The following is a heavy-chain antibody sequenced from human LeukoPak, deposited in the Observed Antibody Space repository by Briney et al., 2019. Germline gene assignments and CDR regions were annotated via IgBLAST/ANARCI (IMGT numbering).Heavy chain of an antibody. CDR1: GFTFSNYW. Sequence: GGSLRLSCAASGFTFSNYWVHWVRQAPGMGLVWVSRINPDGTTTSYADSVKGRFTISRDNAKNTLYLQMDSLRAEDTAVYYCARGYSGSYRIDYWGQGTLVTVSS. CDR3: ARGYSGSYRIDY. D-gene: IGHD1-26*01. CDR2: INPDGTTT. V-gene: IGHV3-74*01. J-gene: IGHJ4*02.